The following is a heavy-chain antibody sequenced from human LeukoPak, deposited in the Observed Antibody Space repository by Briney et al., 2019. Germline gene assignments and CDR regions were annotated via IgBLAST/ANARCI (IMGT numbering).Heavy chain of an antibody. CDR1: GFTFSSYA. V-gene: IGHV3-23*01. CDR2: ISGSGGST. Sequence: GGSLRLSCAASGFTFSSYAMSWVRQAPGKGLEWVSAISGSGGSTYYADSVKGRFTISRDNSKNTLYLQMNSLRAEDTAVYYCVKDRKGGNYYDSSGYGDFDYWGQGTLVTVSS. CDR3: VKDRKGGNYYDSSGYGDFDY. J-gene: IGHJ4*02. D-gene: IGHD3-22*01.